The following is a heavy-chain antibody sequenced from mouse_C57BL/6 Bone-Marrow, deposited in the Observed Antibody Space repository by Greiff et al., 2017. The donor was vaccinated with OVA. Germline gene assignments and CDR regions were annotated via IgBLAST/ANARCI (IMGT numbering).Heavy chain of an antibody. CDR2: IDPENGDT. J-gene: IGHJ2*01. V-gene: IGHV14-4*01. CDR1: GFNIKDDY. CDR3: TTYGNFDD. D-gene: IGHD1-1*02. Sequence: VQLQQSGAELVRPGASVKLSCTASGFNIKDDYMHWVKQRPEQGLEWIGWIDPENGDTEYASKFQGKATITADTSSNTAYLQLSSLTSEDTADYYCTTYGNFDDWGQGTTLTVSS.